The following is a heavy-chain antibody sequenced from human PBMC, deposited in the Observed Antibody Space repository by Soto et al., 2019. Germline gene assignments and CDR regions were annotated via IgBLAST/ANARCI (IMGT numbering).Heavy chain of an antibody. D-gene: IGHD2-21*01. CDR1: GFTFSNAW. J-gene: IGHJ3*01. V-gene: IGHV3-15*01. Sequence: EVQLVESGGGLVKPGGSLRLSCAASGFTFSNAWMYWVRQAPGKGLEWVGRIKTRSEGGTTDDAAPVKGRFTISRDDSKNTLHLEMNSLKTEDTAVYYCARDRPYSSGALNSWGQGTMVTVSS. CDR3: ARDRPYSSGALNS. CDR2: IKTRSEGGTT.